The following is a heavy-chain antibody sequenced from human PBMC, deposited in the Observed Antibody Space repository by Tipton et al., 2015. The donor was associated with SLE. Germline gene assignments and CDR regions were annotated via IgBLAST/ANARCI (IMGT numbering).Heavy chain of an antibody. J-gene: IGHJ4*02. CDR2: IYYHGTT. D-gene: IGHD3/OR15-3a*01. CDR3: ARDRGLGIRGVRLHFDS. Sequence: TLSLTCTVSGGSISSYYWSWIRQPPGKGLEWIGYIYYHGTTNYNPSLKSRLTISIDTSTNQFSLQLGSATAADTAVYYCARDRGLGIRGVRLHFDSWGQGTLVTVSS. CDR1: GGSISSYY. V-gene: IGHV4-59*12.